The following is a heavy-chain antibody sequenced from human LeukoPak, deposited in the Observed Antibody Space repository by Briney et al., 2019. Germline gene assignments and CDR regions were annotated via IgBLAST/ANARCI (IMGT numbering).Heavy chain of an antibody. V-gene: IGHV3-30*18. CDR1: GFTFSSYG. Sequence: GGSLRLSCAASGFTFSSYGMHWVRQAPGKGLEWVAVISYDGSNKYYADSVRGRFTIARDNSKNTLYLQMNSLRAEDTAVYYCAKDDGRYGGNWGCRGQGTLVTVSS. CDR2: ISYDGSNK. J-gene: IGHJ4*02. CDR3: AKDDGRYGGNWGC. D-gene: IGHD4-23*01.